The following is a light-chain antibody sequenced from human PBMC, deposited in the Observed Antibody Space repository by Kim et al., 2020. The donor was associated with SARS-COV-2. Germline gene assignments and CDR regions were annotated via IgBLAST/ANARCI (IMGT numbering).Light chain of an antibody. CDR2: DAS. CDR3: QQYNSPAT. V-gene: IGKV1-5*01. Sequence: GDRVTITCRASQSISSWLAWYQQKPGKAPKLLIYDASSLESGVPSRFSGSAFGPEFTLTISSLQPDDFATYYCQQYNSPATFGGGTKVDIK. CDR1: QSISSW. J-gene: IGKJ4*01.